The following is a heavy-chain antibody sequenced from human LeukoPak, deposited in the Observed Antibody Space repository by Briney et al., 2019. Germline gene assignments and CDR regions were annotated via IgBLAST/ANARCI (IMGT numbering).Heavy chain of an antibody. CDR1: GFNFDTYA. CDR2: IWHDGSHK. D-gene: IGHD6-13*01. Sequence: GRSLRLSCAASGFNFDTYAMHWVRQAPGQGLEWVALIWHDGSHKFYSNSVRGQFTISRDNSKNTVYLQMNNLRPDDTAVYYCARFIAAASFSVYYGMDVWGQGTTVTVSS. CDR3: ARFIAAASFSVYYGMDV. J-gene: IGHJ6*02. V-gene: IGHV3-33*01.